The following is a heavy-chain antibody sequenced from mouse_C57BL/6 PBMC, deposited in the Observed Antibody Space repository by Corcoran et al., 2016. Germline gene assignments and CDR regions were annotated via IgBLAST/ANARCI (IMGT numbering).Heavy chain of an antibody. V-gene: IGHV1-26*01. Sequence: EVQLQQSGPELVKPGASVKISCKASGYTFTDYYMNWVKQSHGKSLEWIGDINPNNGGTSYNQKFKGKATLTVDKSSSTAYMELRSLTSEDSAVYYCARSPLYYDYDEVYFDYWGQGTTLTVSS. CDR2: INPNNGGT. D-gene: IGHD2-4*01. CDR3: ARSPLYYDYDEVYFDY. J-gene: IGHJ2*01. CDR1: GYTFTDYY.